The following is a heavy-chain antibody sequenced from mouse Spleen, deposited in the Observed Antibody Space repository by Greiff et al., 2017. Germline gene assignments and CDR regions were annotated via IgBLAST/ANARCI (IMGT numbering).Heavy chain of an antibody. D-gene: IGHD2-4*01. CDR3: TEYDYDGGFDY. V-gene: IGHV14-4*01. Sequence: EVQGVESGAELVRPGASVKLSCTASGFNIKDDYMHWVKQRPEQGLEWIGWIDPENGDTEYASKFQGKATITADTSSNTAYLQLSSLTSEDTAVYYCTEYDYDGGFDYWGQGTTLTVSS. J-gene: IGHJ2*01. CDR1: GFNIKDDY. CDR2: IDPENGDT.